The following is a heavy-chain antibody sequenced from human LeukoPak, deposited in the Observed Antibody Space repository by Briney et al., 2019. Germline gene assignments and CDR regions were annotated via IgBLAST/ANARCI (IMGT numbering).Heavy chain of an antibody. V-gene: IGHV1-69*13. D-gene: IGHD2-15*01. Sequence: SVKVSCKASGGTFSSYAISWVRQAPGQGLEWMGGIIPIFGTANYAQKFQGRVTITADESTSTAYMELSSLRSEDTALYYCARAGEYCSGGSCYSGVYFDYWGQGTLVTVSS. CDR1: GGTFSSYA. CDR3: ARAGEYCSGGSCYSGVYFDY. CDR2: IIPIFGTA. J-gene: IGHJ4*02.